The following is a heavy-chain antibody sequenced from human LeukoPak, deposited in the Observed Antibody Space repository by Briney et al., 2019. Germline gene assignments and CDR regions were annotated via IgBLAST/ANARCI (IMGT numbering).Heavy chain of an antibody. V-gene: IGHV3-7*01. CDR1: GFTFSSYG. CDR2: IKQDGSEK. Sequence: GGSLRLSCAASGFTFSSYGMHWVRQAPGKGLEWVANIKQDGSEKYYVDSVKGRFTISRDNAKNSLYLQMNSLRAEDTAVYYCARALWVVRELRFLEWPSGHWGQGTLVTVSS. J-gene: IGHJ4*02. CDR3: ARALWVVRELRFLEWPSGH. D-gene: IGHD3-3*01.